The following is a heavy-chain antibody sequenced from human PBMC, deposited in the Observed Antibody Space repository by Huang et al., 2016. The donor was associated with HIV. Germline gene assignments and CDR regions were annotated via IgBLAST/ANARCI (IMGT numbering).Heavy chain of an antibody. Sequence: QLQLQESGPGLVKPSETLSLTCTVSGGSFSSSFYYWGLIRQPPGKGLEGVGTNYYGGSTYDNPSLKSRVTISVDTSNNQFSLKLSSVTAADTAVYYCARHDPDDYGSGSYYNNPIYWGQGTLVTVSS. CDR1: GGSFSSSFYY. CDR2: NYYGGST. V-gene: IGHV4-39*01. CDR3: ARHDPDDYGSGSYYNNPIY. J-gene: IGHJ4*02. D-gene: IGHD3-10*01.